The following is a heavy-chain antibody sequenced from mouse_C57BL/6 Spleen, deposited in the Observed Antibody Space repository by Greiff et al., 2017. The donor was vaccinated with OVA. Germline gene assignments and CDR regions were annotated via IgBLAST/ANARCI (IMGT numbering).Heavy chain of an antibody. CDR1: GYTFTDYY. CDR2: IYPGSGNT. D-gene: IGHD1-1*01. J-gene: IGHJ2*01. Sequence: VQLQQSGAELVRPGASVKLSCKASGYTFTDYYINWVKQRPGQGLEWIARIYPGSGNTYYNEKFKGKATLTVDKSSSTAYMQLSSLTSEDSAVYYCAADYYGSSYWGQGTTLTVSS. CDR3: AADYYGSSY. V-gene: IGHV1-76*01.